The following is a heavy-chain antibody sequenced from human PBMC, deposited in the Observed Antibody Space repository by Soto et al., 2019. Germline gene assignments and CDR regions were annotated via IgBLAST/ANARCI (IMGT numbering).Heavy chain of an antibody. V-gene: IGHV1-8*01. CDR1: GYTFPSYD. CDR2: MNPNTGNS. Sequence: QVQLVQSGAEVRKPGASVKVSCEASGYTFPSYDIYWVRQATGQGLEWMGWMNPNTGNSGYAQKFQGRVTMTSDTSISTAHMELSSLRSEDTAVYYCARGGSGSDYWGQGTLVTVSS. J-gene: IGHJ4*02. D-gene: IGHD6-19*01. CDR3: ARGGSGSDY.